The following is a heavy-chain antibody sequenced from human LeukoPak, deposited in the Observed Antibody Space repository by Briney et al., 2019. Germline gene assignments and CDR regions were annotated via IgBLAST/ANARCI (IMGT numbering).Heavy chain of an antibody. J-gene: IGHJ4*02. CDR1: GYTFTSNY. V-gene: IGHV1-46*01. CDR2: IYPRDGST. CDR3: ARDQEGFDY. Sequence: ASVNVSCKASGYTFTSNYRHWVRQAPGQGLGWMGMIYPRDGSTSYAQKFQGRVTVTRDTSTSTVHMDQSGLRSEDTAVYYCARDQEGFDYWGQGTLVTVSS.